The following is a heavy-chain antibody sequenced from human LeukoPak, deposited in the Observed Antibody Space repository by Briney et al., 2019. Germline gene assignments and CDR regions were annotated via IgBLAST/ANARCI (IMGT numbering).Heavy chain of an antibody. CDR2: INHSGST. V-gene: IGHV4-34*01. Sequence: SETLSLTCAVYGGSFSGYYWSWIRQPPGKGLEWIGEINHSGSTNYNPSLKSRVTISVDTSKNQFSLKLSPVTAADTAVYYCARGGIAAALNWFDPWGQGTLVTVSS. CDR1: GGSFSGYY. CDR3: ARGGIAAALNWFDP. D-gene: IGHD6-13*01. J-gene: IGHJ5*02.